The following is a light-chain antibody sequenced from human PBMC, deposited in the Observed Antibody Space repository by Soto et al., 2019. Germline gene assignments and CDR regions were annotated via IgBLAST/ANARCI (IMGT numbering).Light chain of an antibody. CDR3: QQYIRWPLT. Sequence: EMVLWQSPATLSVSPGERATLSCRASQSIRQNLAWYQQKPGQAPSLLIYGASTRATGTPARFSGSGSGTEFTLTISSLQSEDYAVYFCQQYIRWPLTFGGGTKVDIK. CDR1: QSIRQN. J-gene: IGKJ4*01. CDR2: GAS. V-gene: IGKV3-15*01.